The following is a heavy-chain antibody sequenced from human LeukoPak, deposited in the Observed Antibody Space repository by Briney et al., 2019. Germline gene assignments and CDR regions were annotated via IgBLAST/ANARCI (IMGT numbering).Heavy chain of an antibody. CDR2: FNPSGGST. J-gene: IGHJ4*02. V-gene: IGHV1-46*01. CDR1: GYTFTSYY. D-gene: IGHD3-10*01. Sequence: ASVKVSCKASGYTFTSYYMHWVRQAPGQGLEWMGIFNPSGGSTSYAQKFQGRVTMTRDTSTSTVYMELSSLRSEDTAVYYCARVVEDYYGSGSYTPHFDYWGQGTLVTVSS. CDR3: ARVVEDYYGSGSYTPHFDY.